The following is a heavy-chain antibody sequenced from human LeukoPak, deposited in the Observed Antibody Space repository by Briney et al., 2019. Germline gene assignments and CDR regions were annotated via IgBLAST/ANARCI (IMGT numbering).Heavy chain of an antibody. CDR3: AKPTLDRGLIAYSFDY. V-gene: IGHV3-30*18. D-gene: IGHD3-10*01. Sequence: GGSLRLSCAASGFTFSQFDMHWVRQAPGKGLEWVTVISYDGSNKYFADSVKGRFTISRDDSKNTLYLQMNSLRAEDTAVYYCAKPTLDRGLIAYSFDYWGQGTLVTVSS. CDR2: ISYDGSNK. J-gene: IGHJ4*02. CDR1: GFTFSQFD.